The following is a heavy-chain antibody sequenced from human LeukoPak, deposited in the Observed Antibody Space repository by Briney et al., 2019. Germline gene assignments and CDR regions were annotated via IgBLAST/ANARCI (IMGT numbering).Heavy chain of an antibody. Sequence: GGSLRLSCAASGFTISTYGMRWVRQAPGKGLEWVSSISGGTTYYADSVSGRFTISRDNSKNTVTLQMNSLRVEDTAVSYCAKSVYQPGHYWRQETLVTVFS. D-gene: IGHD1-14*01. CDR3: AKSVYQPGHY. CDR1: GFTISTYG. J-gene: IGHJ4*02. V-gene: IGHV3-23*01. CDR2: ISGGTT.